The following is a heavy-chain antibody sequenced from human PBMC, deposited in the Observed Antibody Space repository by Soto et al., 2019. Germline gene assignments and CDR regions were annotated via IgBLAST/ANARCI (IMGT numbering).Heavy chain of an antibody. J-gene: IGHJ4*02. CDR3: ASAGYRYYDTDGYYSNFDY. V-gene: IGHV4-34*01. D-gene: IGHD3-22*01. CDR1: GGSFSGYY. CDR2: INYSGNT. Sequence: SETLSLTCAVYGGSFSGYYWSWIRQPPGKGLEWIGYINYSGNTNSNPSLKSRVTISVDTSKNQLSLKLSSVTAADTAVYYCASAGYRYYDTDGYYSNFDYWGQGALVTVSS.